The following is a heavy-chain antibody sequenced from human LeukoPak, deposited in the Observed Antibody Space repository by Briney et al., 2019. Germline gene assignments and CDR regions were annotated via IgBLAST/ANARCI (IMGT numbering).Heavy chain of an antibody. CDR2: ISYDGSNK. J-gene: IGHJ4*02. CDR3: AKVETSGSYYYFDY. Sequence: QTGGSLRLSCAASGFTFSSYAMHWVRQAPGKGLEWVAVISYDGSNKYYADSVKGRFTISRDNSKNTLYLQMNSLRAEDTAVYYCAKVETSGSYYYFDYWGQGTLVTVSS. D-gene: IGHD1-26*01. CDR1: GFTFSSYA. V-gene: IGHV3-30*04.